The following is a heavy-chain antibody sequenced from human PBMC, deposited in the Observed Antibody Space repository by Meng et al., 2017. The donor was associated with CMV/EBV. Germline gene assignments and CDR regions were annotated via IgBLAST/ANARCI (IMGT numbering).Heavy chain of an antibody. V-gene: IGHV1-8*01. CDR2: MNPNSGNT. CDR3: ARPYYDILTDYYYYYGMDV. CDR1: GYTFTSYD. D-gene: IGHD3-9*01. Sequence: ASVKVSCKASGYTFTSYDINWVRQATGQGLEWMGWMNPNSGNTGYAQKFQGRVTITTDESTSTAYMELSSLRSEDTAVYYCARPYYDILTDYYYYYGMDVWGQGTTVTVSS. J-gene: IGHJ6*02.